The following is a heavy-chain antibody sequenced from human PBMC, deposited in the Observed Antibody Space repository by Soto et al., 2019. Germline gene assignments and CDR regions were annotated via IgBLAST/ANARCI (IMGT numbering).Heavy chain of an antibody. CDR2: IIPIFGTA. CDR3: ARAPSLSIAVAGRGWFDP. D-gene: IGHD6-19*01. J-gene: IGHJ5*02. V-gene: IGHV1-69*06. CDR1: GGTFSSYA. Sequence: QVQLVQSGAEVKKPGSSVKVSCKASGGTFSSYAISWVRQAPGQGLEWMGGIIPIFGTANYAQKFQGRVTNTADKSTSTAYMELSSLRSEDTAVYYCARAPSLSIAVAGRGWFDPWGQGTLVTVSS.